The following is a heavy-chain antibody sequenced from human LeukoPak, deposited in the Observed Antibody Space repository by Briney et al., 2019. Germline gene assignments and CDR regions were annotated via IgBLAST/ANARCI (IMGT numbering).Heavy chain of an antibody. CDR2: INHSGST. D-gene: IGHD3-3*01. Sequence: SETLSLTCAVYGGSFSGYYWSWIRQPPGKGLEWIGEINHSGSTNYNPSLKSRVTISVDASKNQFSLKLSSVTAADTAVYYCARGSFLWSGYLFDYWGQGTLVTVSS. CDR1: GGSFSGYY. CDR3: ARGSFLWSGYLFDY. V-gene: IGHV4-34*01. J-gene: IGHJ4*02.